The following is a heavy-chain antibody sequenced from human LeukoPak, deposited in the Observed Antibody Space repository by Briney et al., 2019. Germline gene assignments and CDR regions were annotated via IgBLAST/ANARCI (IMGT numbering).Heavy chain of an antibody. J-gene: IGHJ4*02. D-gene: IGHD5-18*01. Sequence: GGSLRLSCAASGFTFSSYGMHWVRQAPGKGLEWVAFIRYDGSNKYYADSVKGRFTISRDNSKNTLYLQMNSLGAEDTAVYYCAKDLWGDTAMVLNYWGQGTLVTVSS. CDR1: GFTFSSYG. CDR2: IRYDGSNK. V-gene: IGHV3-30*02. CDR3: AKDLWGDTAMVLNY.